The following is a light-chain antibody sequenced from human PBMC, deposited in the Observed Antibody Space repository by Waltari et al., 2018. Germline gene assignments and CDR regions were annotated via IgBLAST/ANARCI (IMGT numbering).Light chain of an antibody. CDR3: MQGTQLPYS. V-gene: IGKV2-40*01. CDR1: QSLLHSDGYTY. J-gene: IGKJ2*03. CDR2: LGS. Sequence: DIVMTQTPLSLVVTPGESASISCRSSQSLLHSDGYTYLDWYLQKSGQSPQVLIYLGSKRASGVPDRISGSGSGTDFTLKISRVEAEDVGIYYCMQGTQLPYSFGQGTKVEI.